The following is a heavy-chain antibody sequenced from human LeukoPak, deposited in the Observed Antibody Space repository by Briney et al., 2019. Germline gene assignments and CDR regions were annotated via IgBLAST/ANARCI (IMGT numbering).Heavy chain of an antibody. J-gene: IGHJ3*02. Sequence: ASVKVSCKASGYTFTSYYMHWVRQAPGQGLEWMGWISAYNGNTNYAQKLQGRVTMTTDTSTSTAYMELRSLRSDDTAVYYCAARSSSSDAFDIWGQGTMVTVSS. V-gene: IGHV1-18*04. CDR3: AARSSSSDAFDI. CDR2: ISAYNGNT. D-gene: IGHD2-2*01. CDR1: GYTFTSYY.